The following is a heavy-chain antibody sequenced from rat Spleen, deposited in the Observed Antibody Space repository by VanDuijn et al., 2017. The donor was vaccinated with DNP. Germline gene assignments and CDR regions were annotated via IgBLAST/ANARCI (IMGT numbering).Heavy chain of an antibody. CDR1: GFSLTSYG. J-gene: IGHJ2*01. Sequence: QVQLKESGPGLVQPSQTLSLTCVVSGFSLTSYGVSWVRQPPGKGLEWIAVISSGGGIYHNSALKSRLSISRDTSKSQVFLKMNSVQTGDTAMYFCARTAANFWGQGVTVTVSS. V-gene: IGHV2S8*01. D-gene: IGHD1-2*01. CDR3: ARTAANF. CDR2: ISSGGGI.